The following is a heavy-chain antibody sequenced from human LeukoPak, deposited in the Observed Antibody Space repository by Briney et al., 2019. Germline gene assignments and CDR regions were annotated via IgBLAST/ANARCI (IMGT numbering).Heavy chain of an antibody. CDR3: TTVTPILLWFGEKRYYFDY. CDR2: IKSKTDGGTT. J-gene: IGHJ4*02. Sequence: GGSLRLSCAASGFTFSSYSMSWVRQAPGKGLEWVGRIKSKTDGGTTDYAAPVKGRFTISRDDSKNTLYLQMNSLKTEDTAVYYCTTVTPILLWFGEKRYYFDYWGQGTLVTVSS. V-gene: IGHV3-15*01. D-gene: IGHD3-10*01. CDR1: GFTFSSYS.